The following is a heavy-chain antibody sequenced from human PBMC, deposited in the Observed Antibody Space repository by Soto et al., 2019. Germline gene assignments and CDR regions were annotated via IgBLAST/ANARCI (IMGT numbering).Heavy chain of an antibody. CDR3: AREPLAHSYFDL. Sequence: SETLSLTCTVSGGSISGYYWSWIRQPAGKGLEWIGRMYNSERTNYNPSLKSRVTMSMDTSKNQFSLKLTSVTAADTAVYFCAREPLAHSYFDLWGQGTLVTAPQ. CDR1: GGSISGYY. J-gene: IGHJ4*02. V-gene: IGHV4-4*07. CDR2: MYNSERT.